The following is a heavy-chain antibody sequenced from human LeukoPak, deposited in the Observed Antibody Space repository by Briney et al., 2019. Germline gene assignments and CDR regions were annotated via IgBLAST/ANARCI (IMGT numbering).Heavy chain of an antibody. CDR2: ISAYNGNT. Sequence: ASVKVSCKASGGTFSSYAISWVRQAPGQGLEWMGWISAYNGNTNYAQKLQGRVTMTTDTSTSTAYMELRSLRSDDTAVYYCARDDPADAFDIWGQGTMVTVSS. CDR1: GGTFSSYA. V-gene: IGHV1-18*01. CDR3: ARDDPADAFDI. J-gene: IGHJ3*02.